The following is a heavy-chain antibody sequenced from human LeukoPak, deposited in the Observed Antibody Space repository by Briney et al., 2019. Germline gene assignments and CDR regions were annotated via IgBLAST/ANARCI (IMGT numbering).Heavy chain of an antibody. Sequence: ASVKVSCKASGYTFTGYYMHWVRQALGQGLEWMGWINPNSGGTNYAQKFQGRVTMTRDTSISTAYMELSRLRSDDTAVYYCARDGIMITFGGFIVDFDYWGQGTLVTVSS. CDR1: GYTFTGYY. V-gene: IGHV1-2*02. J-gene: IGHJ4*02. CDR2: INPNSGGT. D-gene: IGHD3-16*02. CDR3: ARDGIMITFGGFIVDFDY.